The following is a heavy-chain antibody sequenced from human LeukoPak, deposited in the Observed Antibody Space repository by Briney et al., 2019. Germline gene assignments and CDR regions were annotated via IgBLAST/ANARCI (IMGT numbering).Heavy chain of an antibody. CDR3: ARYRYGGVIPDY. D-gene: IGHD3-10*01. CDR1: GFTFSSYC. CDR2: IWYDGSKK. Sequence: GGSLRLSCAASGFTFSSYCMRWVRQAPGKGLGWVADIWYDGSKKYYTDSVKGGFTISRDNSKNTLYLKMNSVRAEDTRLYYCARYRYGGVIPDYWGQGTLVTVSS. V-gene: IGHV3-33*01. J-gene: IGHJ4*02.